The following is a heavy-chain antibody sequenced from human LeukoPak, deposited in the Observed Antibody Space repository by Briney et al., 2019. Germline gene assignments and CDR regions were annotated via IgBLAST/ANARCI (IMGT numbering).Heavy chain of an antibody. D-gene: IGHD6-13*01. Sequence: GGSLRLSCAASGFTFGTYSMNWVRQAPGKGLEWVSYISSSSSTIYYADSVKGRFTISRDNAKNSLYLQMNSLRDEDTAVYYCATDLPIAAAGTSDWWGEGTLVTVSS. CDR3: ATDLPIAAAGTSDW. CDR1: GFTFGTYS. CDR2: ISSSSSTI. V-gene: IGHV3-48*02. J-gene: IGHJ4*02.